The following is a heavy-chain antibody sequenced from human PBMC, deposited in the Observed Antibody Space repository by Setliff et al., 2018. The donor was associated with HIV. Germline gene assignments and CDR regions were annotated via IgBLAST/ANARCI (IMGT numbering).Heavy chain of an antibody. V-gene: IGHV3-11*01. J-gene: IGHJ4*02. D-gene: IGHD1-26*01. Sequence: GGSLRLSCAASGFTXNGXXXXGAXXAAEXXXXXXXXISNSGNSIRLAESXQDRFTISRDNAKNSLYLQMNSLRGADTDVYYCVGAVGXGLGAHFDYWGQGALVXVS. CDR2: ISNSGNSI. CDR1: GFTXNGXX. CDR3: VGAVGXGLGAHFDY.